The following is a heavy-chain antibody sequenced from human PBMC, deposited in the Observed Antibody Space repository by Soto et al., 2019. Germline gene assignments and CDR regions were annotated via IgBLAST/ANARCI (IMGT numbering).Heavy chain of an antibody. CDR3: ASLYSHHIYDGMDV. V-gene: IGHV1-8*01. CDR2: MNPNSGNT. Sequence: QVQLVQSGAEVKKPGASVKVSCKASGYTFTSYDINWVRQATGQGLEWMGWMNPNSGNTGYAQKFQGRVTMTRNTSISTAYMELSSLRSEDTAVYYCASLYSHHIYDGMDVWGQGTTVTVSS. J-gene: IGHJ6*02. D-gene: IGHD2-8*01. CDR1: GYTFTSYD.